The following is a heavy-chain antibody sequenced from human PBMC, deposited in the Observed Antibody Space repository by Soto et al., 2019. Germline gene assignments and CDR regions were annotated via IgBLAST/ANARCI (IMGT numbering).Heavy chain of an antibody. Sequence: GGSLRLSCAASGFTFSSYAMHWVRQAPGKGLEWVAVISYDGSNKYYADSVKGRFTISRDNSKNTLYLQMNSLRAEDTAVYYCARELMIVVVYAFDIWGQGTMVTVS. D-gene: IGHD3-22*01. CDR2: ISYDGSNK. V-gene: IGHV3-30-3*01. CDR3: ARELMIVVVYAFDI. J-gene: IGHJ3*02. CDR1: GFTFSSYA.